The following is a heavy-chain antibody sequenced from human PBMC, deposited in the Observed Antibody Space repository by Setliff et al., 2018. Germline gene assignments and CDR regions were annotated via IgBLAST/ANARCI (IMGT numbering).Heavy chain of an antibody. V-gene: IGHV4-59*11. J-gene: IGHJ6*03. CDR2: IFYSDTA. D-gene: IGHD3-10*01. CDR3: ARDRSTVIRGVTSFFYYYMDV. CDR1: GGSIGPHY. Sequence: SETLSLTCTVSGGSIGPHYWSWIRQAPGKGLEWIGHIFYSDTAKYNPSLESRAAISVDSSKNQFSLKLRSVTAADTAVYYCARDRSTVIRGVTSFFYYYMDVWGGGTTGTSP.